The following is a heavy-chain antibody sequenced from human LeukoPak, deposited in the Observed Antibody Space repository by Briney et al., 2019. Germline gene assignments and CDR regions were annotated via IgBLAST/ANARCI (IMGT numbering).Heavy chain of an antibody. CDR2: INPNSGGT. CDR3: GRVGATGTTSPFDY. CDR1: GYTLTGYY. J-gene: IGHJ4*02. Sequence: ASVKVSCKASGYTLTGYYMHWVRQGPGQGLECMGWINPNSGGTNYAQKFQGRVTMTRDTSISTAYMELSRLRSDDTAVYYCGRVGATGTTSPFDYWGQGTLVTVSS. D-gene: IGHD1-1*01. V-gene: IGHV1-2*02.